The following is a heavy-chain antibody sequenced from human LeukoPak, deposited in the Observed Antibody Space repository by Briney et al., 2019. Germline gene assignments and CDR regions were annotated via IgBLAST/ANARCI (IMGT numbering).Heavy chain of an antibody. CDR1: GFTFSISA. J-gene: IGHJ4*02. CDR2: ISGSGGST. V-gene: IGHV3-23*01. CDR3: AKDRWGGDIVVLPAAADY. Sequence: GGSLRLSCAASGFTFSISAMSWVRQAPGKGLEWVSAISGSGGSTYYADSVKGRFTISRDNSKNTLYLQMYSLRAEDTAVYYCAKDRWGGDIVVLPAAADYWGQGFLVTVSS. D-gene: IGHD2-2*01.